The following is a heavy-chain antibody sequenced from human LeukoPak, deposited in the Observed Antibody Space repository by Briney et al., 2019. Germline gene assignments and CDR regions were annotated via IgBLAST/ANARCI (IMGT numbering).Heavy chain of an antibody. Sequence: SETLSLTCTVSGGSISSGDYYWSWIRQPPGKGLEWIGYIYYSGSTYYNPSLKSRVTISVDTPKNQFSLKLSSVTAADTAVYYCASYSTSGFDPWGQGTLVTVSS. CDR1: GGSISSGDYY. D-gene: IGHD4-11*01. CDR2: IYYSGST. J-gene: IGHJ5*02. CDR3: ASYSTSGFDP. V-gene: IGHV4-30-4*08.